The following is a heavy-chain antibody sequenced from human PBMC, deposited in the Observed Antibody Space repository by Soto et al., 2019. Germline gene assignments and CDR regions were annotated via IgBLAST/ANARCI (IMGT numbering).Heavy chain of an antibody. Sequence: QVQLVESGGGVVQPGRSLRLSCAASGFTFSSYAMHWVRQAPGKGLEWVAVILYDGSNKYYADSVKGRFTISRDNSKNTLYLQMNSLRAEDTAVYYCARNVIWGQGTMVTVSS. CDR3: ARNVI. V-gene: IGHV3-30-3*01. CDR1: GFTFSSYA. J-gene: IGHJ3*02. CDR2: ILYDGSNK.